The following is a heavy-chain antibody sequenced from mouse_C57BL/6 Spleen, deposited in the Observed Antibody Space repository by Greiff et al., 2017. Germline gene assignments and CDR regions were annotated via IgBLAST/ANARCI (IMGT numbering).Heavy chain of an antibody. D-gene: IGHD1-1*01. V-gene: IGHV1-82*01. CDR3: ARGTTVVDYCDY. CDR1: GYAFSSSW. CDR2: IYPGDGDT. J-gene: IGHJ2*01. Sequence: QVQLQQSGPELVKPGASVKISCKASGYAFSSSWMNWVKQRPGKGLEWIGRIYPGDGDTNYNGKFKGKATLTADKSSSTAYMQLSSLTAEDSAVYFCARGTTVVDYCDYWGQGTTLTVSS.